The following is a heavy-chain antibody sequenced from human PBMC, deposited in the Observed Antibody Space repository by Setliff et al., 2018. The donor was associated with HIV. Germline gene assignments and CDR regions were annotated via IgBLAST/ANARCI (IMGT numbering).Heavy chain of an antibody. D-gene: IGHD3-10*01. CDR1: GGSISSYC. Sequence: SETLSLTCTVSGGSISSYCWNWIRQFPGRGLEWIGFIFSSGSTKYNPSLQSRVTMSIDTSKNQFSLKLTSVTAADTAVYYCARRIDNSGSFPDKNWFDTWGQGSQVTVSS. CDR3: ARRIDNSGSFPDKNWFDT. V-gene: IGHV4-4*09. CDR2: IFSSGST. J-gene: IGHJ5*02.